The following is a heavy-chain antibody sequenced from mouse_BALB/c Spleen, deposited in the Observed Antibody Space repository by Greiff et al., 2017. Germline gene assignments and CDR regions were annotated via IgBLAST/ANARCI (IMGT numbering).Heavy chain of an antibody. D-gene: IGHD2-12*01. CDR2: IWAGGST. J-gene: IGHJ4*01. CDR1: GFSLTSYG. V-gene: IGHV2-9*02. CDR3: ARILRDYAMDY. Sequence: VQRVESGPGLVAPSQSLSITCTVSGFSLTSYGVHWVRQPPGKGLEWLGVIWAGGSTNYNSALMSRLSISKDNSKSQVFFKMNSLQANDTAIYYCARILRDYAMDYWGQGTSVTVSS.